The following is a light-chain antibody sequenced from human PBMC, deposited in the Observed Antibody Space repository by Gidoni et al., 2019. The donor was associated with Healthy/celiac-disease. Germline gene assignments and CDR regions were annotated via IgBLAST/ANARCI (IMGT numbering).Light chain of an antibody. CDR2: AAS. Sequence: DLQMTQSPSSLSASVGDRVTITCRASQSISSYLNWYQQKPGKAPKLLIYAASSLQSGVPSRFSGSGSGTDFTLSISSLQPEDFATYYCQQSYSTPLTFGGETKVKIK. CDR3: QQSYSTPLT. J-gene: IGKJ4*02. V-gene: IGKV1-39*01. CDR1: QSISSY.